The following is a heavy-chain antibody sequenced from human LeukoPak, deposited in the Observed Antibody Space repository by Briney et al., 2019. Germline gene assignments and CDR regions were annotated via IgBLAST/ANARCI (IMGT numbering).Heavy chain of an antibody. CDR3: ARDSEMATITTYLDY. CDR1: GGTFSSYA. V-gene: IGHV1-69*01. Sequence: GSSVKVSCKASGGTFSSYAISWVRQAPGQGLEWMGGIIPIFGTANYAQKFQGRVTITADESTSTAYMELSSLRSEDTAVYYCARDSEMATITTYLDYWGQGTLVTVSS. D-gene: IGHD5-24*01. J-gene: IGHJ4*02. CDR2: IIPIFGTA.